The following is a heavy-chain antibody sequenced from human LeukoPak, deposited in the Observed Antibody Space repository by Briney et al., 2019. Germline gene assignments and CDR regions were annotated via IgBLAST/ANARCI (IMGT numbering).Heavy chain of an antibody. J-gene: IGHJ4*02. CDR1: GYTFTGYY. CDR3: ARDHSSSWYYFDY. D-gene: IGHD6-13*01. Sequence: ASVKVSCKASGYTFTGYYMHWVRQAPGQGLEWMGWINPNSGGTNYAQKFQGRVTMTRDTSISTAYMELSRLRSDDTAVYCCARDHSSSWYYFDYWGQGTLVTVSS. CDR2: INPNSGGT. V-gene: IGHV1-2*02.